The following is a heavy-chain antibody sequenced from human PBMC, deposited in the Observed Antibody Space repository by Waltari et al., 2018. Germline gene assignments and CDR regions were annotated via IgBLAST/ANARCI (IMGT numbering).Heavy chain of an antibody. CDR3: ASAYYYDIRTINWFDP. CDR2: IYYSGST. CDR1: GGSISSSNYR. V-gene: IGHV4-39*01. Sequence: QLQLQESGPGLVKPSETLSLTCSVSGGSISSSNYRWGWIRQPPGKGLEWIGSIYYSGSTYYNPSLKSRVTISVDTSENQFSLKLSSVTAADTAVYYCASAYYYDIRTINWFDPWGQGTLVTVSS. D-gene: IGHD3-22*01. J-gene: IGHJ5*02.